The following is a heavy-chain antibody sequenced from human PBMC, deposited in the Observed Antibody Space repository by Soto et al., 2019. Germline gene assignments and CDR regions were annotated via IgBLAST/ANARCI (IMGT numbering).Heavy chain of an antibody. V-gene: IGHV1-69*01. D-gene: IGHD3-10*01. CDR1: GGTFRSNA. J-gene: IGHJ6*02. Sequence: QVQLVQSGTEVKKPGSSVKVSCKASGGTFRSNAISWVRQAPGQGLEWMGGLITICGTTNYAQKFQGRVTITADESASTAYMELSSLRSDDTAVYYCASLHSFYYGSGYGMAVWGQGTTVTVSS. CDR2: LITICGTT. CDR3: ASLHSFYYGSGYGMAV.